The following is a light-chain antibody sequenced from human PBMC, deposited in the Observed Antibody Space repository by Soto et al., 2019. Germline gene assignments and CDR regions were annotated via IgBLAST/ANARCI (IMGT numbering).Light chain of an antibody. Sequence: ALQLTQSPSSLSASVGDRVTITCRASQGINSALAWYQQKPGKAPNLLIYDASNLESGVPSRFSGSGSGTDFTLTISNLPPEDFAIYYCHQFNNYQYTFGQGTKLEI. CDR2: DAS. V-gene: IGKV1D-13*01. J-gene: IGKJ2*01. CDR1: QGINSA. CDR3: HQFNNYQYT.